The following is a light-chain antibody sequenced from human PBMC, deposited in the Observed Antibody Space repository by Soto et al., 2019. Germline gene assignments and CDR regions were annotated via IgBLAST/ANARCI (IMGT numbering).Light chain of an antibody. CDR2: GAS. Sequence: EIVLTQSPGTLSLSPGERATLSCRASQSVSSSYLAWYQQKPGQAPRLLIYGASSRATGIPDRFSDSGSGTDFTLTISRLGPEDCAVYYCQQYGSSPRTFGGGTKVELK. J-gene: IGKJ4*01. V-gene: IGKV3-20*01. CDR3: QQYGSSPRT. CDR1: QSVSSSY.